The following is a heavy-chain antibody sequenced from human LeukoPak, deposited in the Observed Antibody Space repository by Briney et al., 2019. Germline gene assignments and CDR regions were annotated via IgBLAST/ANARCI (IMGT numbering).Heavy chain of an antibody. CDR1: GFTIGDYA. Sequence: GGSLRLSCTASGFTIGDYAMSWFRQAPGKGLEWLGSIRNKAYGGTTEYAASVKGRFTISRDDSKSIAYLQMNSLKTEDTAVYHCTRIQLWYYYYGMDVWGQGTTVTVSS. V-gene: IGHV3-49*03. CDR3: TRIQLWYYYYGMDV. D-gene: IGHD5-18*01. J-gene: IGHJ6*02. CDR2: IRNKAYGGTT.